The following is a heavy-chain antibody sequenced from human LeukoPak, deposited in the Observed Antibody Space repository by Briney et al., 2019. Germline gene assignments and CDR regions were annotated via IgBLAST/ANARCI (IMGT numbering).Heavy chain of an antibody. CDR3: ARDRAGTTFGYYYYMDV. Sequence: SETLSLTCTVSGYSLSSGFFCDWIRQSPGKGLEWIGSFSHRGGSYHNPSLKSRVTISVDTSKNQFSLKLSSVTAADTAVYYCARDRAGTTFGYYYYMDVWGKGTTVTVSS. CDR1: GYSLSSGFF. CDR2: FSHRGGS. D-gene: IGHD1-7*01. V-gene: IGHV4-38-2*02. J-gene: IGHJ6*03.